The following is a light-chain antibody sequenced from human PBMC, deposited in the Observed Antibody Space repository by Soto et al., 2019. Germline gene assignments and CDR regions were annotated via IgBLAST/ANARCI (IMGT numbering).Light chain of an antibody. Sequence: QSALTQPRSVSGSPGQSVTISCTGTSSDVGGYNYVSWYQQHPGKAPKLMIYDVSKRPSGVPDRLSGSKSGNTASLTISGLQAEHEADYYCCSSAGSYAYVFGTETKVTVL. CDR1: SSDVGGYNY. CDR3: CSSAGSYAYV. CDR2: DVS. J-gene: IGLJ1*01. V-gene: IGLV2-11*01.